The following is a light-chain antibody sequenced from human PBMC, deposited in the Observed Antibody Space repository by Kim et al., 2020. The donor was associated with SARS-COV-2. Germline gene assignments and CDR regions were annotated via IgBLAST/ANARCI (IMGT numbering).Light chain of an antibody. CDR2: HVN. J-gene: IGLJ2*01. CDR3: SAFTTSDGWI. Sequence: QSALTQPASVSGSPGQSITISCTGTSSDIGAYNYVSWCQQHPGKAPKLMIFHVNQRPSGVSSRFSGSKSANTASLTISGLQPEDEADYYCSAFTTSDGWIFGGGTQVTVL. CDR1: SSDIGAYNY. V-gene: IGLV2-14*01.